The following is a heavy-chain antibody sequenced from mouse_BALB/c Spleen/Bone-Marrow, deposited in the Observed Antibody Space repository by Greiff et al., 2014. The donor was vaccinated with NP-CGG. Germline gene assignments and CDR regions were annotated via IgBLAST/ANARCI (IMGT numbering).Heavy chain of an antibody. CDR2: IWSGGST. Sequence: VQRVESGPGLVQPSQSLSITCTVSGFSLTGHGVHWIRQPPGKGLEWLGVIWSGGSTDYDAAFISRLIIRKDNSKSQVFFKMNSLQADDTAIYYCASAYYRYAMDYWGQGTSVTVSS. CDR3: ASAYYRYAMDY. CDR1: GFSLTGHG. D-gene: IGHD2-14*01. V-gene: IGHV2-4*02. J-gene: IGHJ4*01.